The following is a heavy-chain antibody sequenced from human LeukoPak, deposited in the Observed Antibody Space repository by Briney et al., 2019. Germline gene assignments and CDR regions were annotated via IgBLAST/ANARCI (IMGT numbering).Heavy chain of an antibody. J-gene: IGHJ4*02. V-gene: IGHV3-66*01. Sequence: PGGSLRLSCAASGFTVSSNHMSWVRQAPGKGLEWVSVIYSGGSTYYADSVKGRFTISRDNSKNTLYLQMNSLRAEDTAVYYCASLLWFGELFFDYWGQGTLVTVSS. D-gene: IGHD3-10*01. CDR1: GFTVSSNH. CDR3: ASLLWFGELFFDY. CDR2: IYSGGST.